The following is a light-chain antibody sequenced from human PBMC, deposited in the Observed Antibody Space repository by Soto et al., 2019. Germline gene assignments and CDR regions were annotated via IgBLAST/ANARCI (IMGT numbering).Light chain of an antibody. Sequence: EIALTQSPATLSLSPGERATLSCRAPQSVSSYLAWYQQKPGQAPRLLIYDASSRATGIPARFSGSGSGTDFTLTISRLEPEDSAVYYCQQCSIWPLTFGGGTKVDIK. J-gene: IGKJ4*01. CDR2: DAS. CDR3: QQCSIWPLT. V-gene: IGKV3-11*01. CDR1: QSVSSY.